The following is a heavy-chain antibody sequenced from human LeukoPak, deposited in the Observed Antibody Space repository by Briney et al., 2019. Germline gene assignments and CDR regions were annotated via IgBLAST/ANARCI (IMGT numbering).Heavy chain of an antibody. Sequence: GGSLRLSCAATLVTSSVDSMDGVRQAPGKGLEWVSSISSSSSYIYYADSVKGRFTISRDNSKNTVNLQMNSLRAEDTAVYYCGIDAGTETGWYYYGMDVWGQGTTVTVSS. CDR1: LVTSSVDS. V-gene: IGHV3-21*04. D-gene: IGHD2-8*02. J-gene: IGHJ6*02. CDR2: ISSSSSYI. CDR3: GIDAGTETGWYYYGMDV.